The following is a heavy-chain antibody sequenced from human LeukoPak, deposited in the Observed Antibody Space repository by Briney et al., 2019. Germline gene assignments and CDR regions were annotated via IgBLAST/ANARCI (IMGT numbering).Heavy chain of an antibody. J-gene: IGHJ4*02. Sequence: SETLSLTCTVSGGSISSSNYYWGWIRQPPGKGLEWIGSIYCSGSTHYNPSLKSRVTISVDTSKNQFSLKLSSVTAADTAVFYRARGDYVWGSYRYYFDYWGQRTLVTVSS. D-gene: IGHD3-16*02. V-gene: IGHV4-39*01. CDR3: ARGDYVWGSYRYYFDY. CDR2: IYCSGST. CDR1: GGSISSSNYY.